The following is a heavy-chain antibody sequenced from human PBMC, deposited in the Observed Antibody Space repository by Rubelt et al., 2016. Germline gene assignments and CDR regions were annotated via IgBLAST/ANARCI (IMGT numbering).Heavy chain of an antibody. J-gene: IGHJ4*02. CDR1: GFTFSSYA. Sequence: EVQLLESGGGLVQPGGSLSLSCAASGFTFSSYAMSWVRQAPGKGLEWVSSISGSGGSTYYAESVKGRFTISRDNSENMLYLQMISLRAEDTAVYYCAKDRERSMVVSILAGYWGQGTLVTVSS. CDR2: ISGSGGST. D-gene: IGHD3-10*01. V-gene: IGHV3-23*01. CDR3: AKDRERSMVVSILAGY.